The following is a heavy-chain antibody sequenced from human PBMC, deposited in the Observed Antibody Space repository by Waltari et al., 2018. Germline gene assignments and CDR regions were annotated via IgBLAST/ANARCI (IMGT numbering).Heavy chain of an antibody. V-gene: IGHV3-48*03. CDR1: GFPFKRYE. Sequence: EVQLVESGGGLVQPGGSLRLSCATSGFPFKRYEINWVRQAPGKGLEWVSYISTSGNSANYADSVKGRFSISRDNAKNSVDLQMNSLRAEDTAVYYCARRSRFSGSPLGHWGQGSLVIVSS. CDR2: ISTSGNSA. J-gene: IGHJ1*01. CDR3: ARRSRFSGSPLGH. D-gene: IGHD1-26*01.